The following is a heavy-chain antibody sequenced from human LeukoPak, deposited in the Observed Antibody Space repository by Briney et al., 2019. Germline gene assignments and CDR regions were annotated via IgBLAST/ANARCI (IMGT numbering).Heavy chain of an antibody. J-gene: IGHJ6*03. CDR3: ARVRGVSIYYSYMDV. CDR1: GFTFSSYS. Sequence: GGSLRLSCAASGFTFSSYSMNWVRQAPGKWLEWVSFISTSSNTIYYADSVKGRFTISRDNAKNSLYLHMNSLRAEDTAVYYCARVRGVSIYYSYMDVWGKGTTVTISS. D-gene: IGHD3-10*01. V-gene: IGHV3-48*01. CDR2: ISTSSNTI.